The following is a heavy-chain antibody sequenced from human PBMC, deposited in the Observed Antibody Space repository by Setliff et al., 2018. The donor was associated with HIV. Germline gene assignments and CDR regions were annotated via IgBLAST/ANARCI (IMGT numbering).Heavy chain of an antibody. V-gene: IGHV4-38-2*01. CDR3: ARHAAGPDGPFDY. J-gene: IGHJ4*02. CDR2: VYHTGST. CDR1: GYSMSSGYY. D-gene: IGHD2-2*01. Sequence: SETLSLTCGVSGYSMSSGYYWGWIRQPPGKGLEWIGNVYHTGSTYYNPSLKSRVTISVDTSKNQFSLKLSSVIAADTAVYYCARHAAGPDGPFDYWGQGTLATVSS.